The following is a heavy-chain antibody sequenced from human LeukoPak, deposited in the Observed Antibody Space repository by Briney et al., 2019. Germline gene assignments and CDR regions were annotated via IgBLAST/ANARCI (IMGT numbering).Heavy chain of an antibody. Sequence: PGGSLRLSCAASGFTVSSNYMSWVRQAPGKGLEWVSVIYSGGSTYYADSVKGRFTISRDNSKNTLYLQMNSLRAEDTAVYYCAHGYSYGYSAFDIWGQGTMVTVSS. D-gene: IGHD5-18*01. J-gene: IGHJ3*02. V-gene: IGHV3-66*01. CDR1: GFTVSSNY. CDR3: AHGYSYGYSAFDI. CDR2: IYSGGST.